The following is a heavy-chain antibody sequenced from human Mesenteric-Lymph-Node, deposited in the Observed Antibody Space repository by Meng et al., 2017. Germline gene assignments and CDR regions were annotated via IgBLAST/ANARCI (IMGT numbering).Heavy chain of an antibody. CDR3: ARGRGYGDYFDY. CDR1: GGSFSGYY. Sequence: QVQLQAPGPGLVNPSQTLALTCTVSGGSFSGYYWSWIRQPPGKGLEWIGEINHSGSTNYNPSLKSRVTISVDTSKNQLSLKLSSVTAADTAVYYCARGRGYGDYFDYWGQGTLVTVSS. V-gene: IGHV4-34*09. CDR2: INHSGST. D-gene: IGHD4-17*01. J-gene: IGHJ4*02.